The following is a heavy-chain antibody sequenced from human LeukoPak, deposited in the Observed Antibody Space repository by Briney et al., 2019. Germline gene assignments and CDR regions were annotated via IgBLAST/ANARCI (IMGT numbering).Heavy chain of an antibody. D-gene: IGHD5-24*01. CDR2: LRGSGAST. Sequence: GGSLRLSCAASRFTFTNHAMSRVRLAPRTGLEWASTLRGSGASTYYDGSVKGRFAISRDKSRNKMYLLMDSVRADDTGVYFCARPPNGDGYGHIDFWGQGALVTVSS. V-gene: IGHV3-23*01. CDR1: RFTFTNHA. J-gene: IGHJ4*02. CDR3: ARPPNGDGYGHIDF.